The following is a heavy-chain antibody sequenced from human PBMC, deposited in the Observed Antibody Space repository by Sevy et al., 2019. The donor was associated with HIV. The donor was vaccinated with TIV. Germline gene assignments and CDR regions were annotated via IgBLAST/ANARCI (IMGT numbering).Heavy chain of an antibody. J-gene: IGHJ1*01. V-gene: IGHV4-59*01. CDR1: GGSISSYY. CDR3: ASGYYGSGSYFFQH. Sequence: SETLSLTCTVSGGSISSYYWSWIRQPPGKGLEWIGYIYYRGSTNYNPSLKSRVTISVDTSKNQFSLKLSSVTAADTAVYYCASGYYGSGSYFFQHWGQGTLVTVSS. D-gene: IGHD3-10*01. CDR2: IYYRGST.